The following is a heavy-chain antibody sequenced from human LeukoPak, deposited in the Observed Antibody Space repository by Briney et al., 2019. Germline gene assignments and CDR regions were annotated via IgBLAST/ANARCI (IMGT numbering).Heavy chain of an antibody. V-gene: IGHV3-23*01. Sequence: GGSLRLSCAASGFTFANYAMTWVRQAPGKGLEWVSTINPSGESINFADSVRGRFTISRDNSKNTLYLQMNSLRAEDTAVYYCAKDGPYYYGMDVWGQGTTVTVSS. CDR3: AKDGPYYYGMDV. J-gene: IGHJ6*02. CDR1: GFTFANYA. CDR2: INPSGESI.